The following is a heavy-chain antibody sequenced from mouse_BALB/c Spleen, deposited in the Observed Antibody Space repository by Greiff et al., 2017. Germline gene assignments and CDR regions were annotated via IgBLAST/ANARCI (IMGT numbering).Heavy chain of an antibody. V-gene: IGHV5-9-4*01. CDR2: ISSGGSYT. CDR3: ARADSLLHFDY. CDR1: GFTFSSYA. J-gene: IGHJ2*01. Sequence: DVKLVESGGGLVKPGGSLKLSCAASGFTFSSYAMSWVRQSPEKRLEWVAEISSGGSYTYYPDTVTGRCTLSRDNAKNTLYLEMSSLRSEDTAMYYCARADSLLHFDYWGQVTTLTVAS. D-gene: IGHD1-2*01.